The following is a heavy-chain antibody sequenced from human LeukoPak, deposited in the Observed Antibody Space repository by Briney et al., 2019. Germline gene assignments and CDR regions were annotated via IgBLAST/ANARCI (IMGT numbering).Heavy chain of an antibody. CDR1: GFTFTNYA. V-gene: IGHV3-30-3*01. D-gene: IGHD1-14*01. CDR2: VSYDGNNK. CDR3: ARSGGLRKFDY. J-gene: IGHJ4*02. Sequence: GGSLRLSCAASGFTFTNYALHWVRQAPGKGLEWVAVVSYDGNNKYYADSVKNRFTISRDNSKNTLYLQMNSLRTEDTAVYYCARSGGLRKFDYWGQGTLVTVSS.